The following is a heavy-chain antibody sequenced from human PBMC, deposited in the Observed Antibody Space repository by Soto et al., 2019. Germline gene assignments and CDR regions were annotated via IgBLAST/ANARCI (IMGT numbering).Heavy chain of an antibody. V-gene: IGHV3-9*01. J-gene: IGHJ4*02. D-gene: IGHD5-12*01. CDR3: AKSEPGWLRNPFDY. CDR2: ISWNSGSI. Sequence: EVQLVESGGGLVQPGRSLRLSCAASGFTFDDYAMHWVRQAPGKGLEWVSGISWNSGSIGYADSVKGRFTISRDNAKNSLYLQMNSRRAEDTALDYCAKSEPGWLRNPFDYWGQGTLVTVSS. CDR1: GFTFDDYA.